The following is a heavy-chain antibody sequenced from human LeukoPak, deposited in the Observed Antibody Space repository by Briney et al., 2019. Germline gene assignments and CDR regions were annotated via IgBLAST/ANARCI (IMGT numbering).Heavy chain of an antibody. D-gene: IGHD6-13*01. J-gene: IGHJ4*02. Sequence: GGSLRLSCAASGFTFSSYSMNWVRQAPGKGLEWVSYISSSSSTIYYADSVKGRFTISRDNAKNSLYLQMNSLRAEDTAVYYCARGIASIDYWGQGTLVTVSS. CDR2: ISSSSSTI. CDR1: GFTFSSYS. CDR3: ARGIASIDY. V-gene: IGHV3-48*04.